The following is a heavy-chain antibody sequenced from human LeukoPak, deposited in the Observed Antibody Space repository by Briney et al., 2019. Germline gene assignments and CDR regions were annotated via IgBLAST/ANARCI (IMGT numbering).Heavy chain of an antibody. V-gene: IGHV3-30*02. CDR3: AKDPTHFRVWDDYDNTRLNY. D-gene: IGHD3-22*01. Sequence: GGSLRLSCAASGFTFRSYGMHWVRQAPGKGLEWVAFIRYDGNNKYYADSVKGRFTISRDNSKNTVYLQMNSLRAEDTTVYYCAKDPTHFRVWDDYDNTRLNYWGQGTLVTVSS. CDR1: GFTFRSYG. J-gene: IGHJ4*02. CDR2: IRYDGNNK.